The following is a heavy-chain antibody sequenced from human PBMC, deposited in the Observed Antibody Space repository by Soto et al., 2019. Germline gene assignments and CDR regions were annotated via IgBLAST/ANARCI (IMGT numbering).Heavy chain of an antibody. D-gene: IGHD4-17*01. CDR1: GFTFSSYS. Sequence: PGGSLRLSCAASGFTFSSYSMNWVRQAPGKGLEWVSSISSSSSYIYYADSVKGRFTISRDNAKNSLYLQMNSLRAEDTAVYYCARGSGYGGYFDYWGQGTLVTVSS. J-gene: IGHJ4*02. CDR3: ARGSGYGGYFDY. V-gene: IGHV3-21*01. CDR2: ISSSSSYI.